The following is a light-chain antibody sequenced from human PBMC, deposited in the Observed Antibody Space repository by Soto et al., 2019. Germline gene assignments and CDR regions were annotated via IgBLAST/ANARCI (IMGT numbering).Light chain of an antibody. CDR2: GAS. CDR3: QQCKDWPLT. J-gene: IGKJ4*01. CDR1: QSVSIN. V-gene: IGKV3-15*01. Sequence: EIVMTHSPATLSVSPWEIATLSCRASQSVSINLAWFQQKPGQAPRLLIYGASTRATGIPARFSGSGSGTEFTLTISSLQSEDFAVYYCQQCKDWPLTFGGGTKVDI.